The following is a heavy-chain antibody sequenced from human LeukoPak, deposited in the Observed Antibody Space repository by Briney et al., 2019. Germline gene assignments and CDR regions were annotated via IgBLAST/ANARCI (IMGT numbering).Heavy chain of an antibody. CDR3: AKDLLSI. V-gene: IGHV3-30*18. D-gene: IGHD3-3*02. CDR2: MSYDGSRK. J-gene: IGHJ4*02. Sequence: GGSLRLSCAASGFTFNNYGMHWVRQAPGKGLEWVAFMSYDGSRKNYADSVKGRFTISRDNSKNTLYLQMNSLRPEDTAVYYCAKDLLSIWGQGTLVTVSS. CDR1: GFTFNNYG.